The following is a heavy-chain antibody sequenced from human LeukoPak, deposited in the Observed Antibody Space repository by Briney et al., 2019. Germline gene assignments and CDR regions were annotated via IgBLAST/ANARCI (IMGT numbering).Heavy chain of an antibody. J-gene: IGHJ4*02. CDR1: GFNLSSYS. Sequence: GGSLRLSCAASGFNLSSYSMYWVRQAPGKGLEYVSAISSYGGSTYYANSVKDRFTISGDNSKNTVYLQMGSLRTEDMAVYYCARISRSHDYDYWGQGTLVTVSS. V-gene: IGHV3-64*01. CDR2: ISSYGGST. CDR3: ARISRSHDYDY. D-gene: IGHD6-6*01.